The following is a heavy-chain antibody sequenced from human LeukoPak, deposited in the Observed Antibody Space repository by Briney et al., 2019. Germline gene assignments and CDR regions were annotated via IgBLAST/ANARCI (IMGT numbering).Heavy chain of an antibody. D-gene: IGHD2-2*01. V-gene: IGHV3-30*03. CDR1: GFTFSSYG. Sequence: PGGSLRLSCAASGFTFSSYGMHWVRQAPGKGLEWVAVISYDGSNKYYADSVKGRFTISRDNSKNTLYLQMNSLRAEDTAVYYCGEYQFKSAVFAYWGQGTLVTASS. CDR2: ISYDGSNK. J-gene: IGHJ4*02. CDR3: GEYQFKSAVFAY.